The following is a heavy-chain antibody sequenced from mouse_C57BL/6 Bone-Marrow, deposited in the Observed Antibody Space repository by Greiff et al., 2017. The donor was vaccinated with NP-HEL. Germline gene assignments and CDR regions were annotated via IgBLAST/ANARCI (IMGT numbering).Heavy chain of an antibody. D-gene: IGHD2-4*01. CDR1: GFNIKDDY. J-gene: IGHJ3*01. V-gene: IGHV14-4*01. CDR2: IDPENGDT. CDR3: TTVPYDYDVAY. Sequence: VQLQQSGAELVRPGASVKLSCTASGFNIKDDYMHWVKQRPEQGLEWIGWIDPENGDTEYASKFQGKATITADTSSNTAYLQLSSLISEDTAVYYCTTVPYDYDVAYWGQGTLVTVSA.